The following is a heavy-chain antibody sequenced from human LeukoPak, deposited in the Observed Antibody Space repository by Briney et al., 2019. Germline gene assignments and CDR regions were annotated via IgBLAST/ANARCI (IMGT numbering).Heavy chain of an antibody. CDR2: IYTSGNTNY. J-gene: IGHJ4*02. V-gene: IGHV4-4*07. CDR1: GGSINYYY. Sequence: SETLSLTCTVSGGSINYYYWSWVRQPAGKGLEWIGHIYTSGNTNYNYNPSLKSRVTMSIDTSKNQFSLKLRSMTPTDTAWYYCAVCSPDYDFWSGYYDYWGQGTLVTVSS. D-gene: IGHD3-3*01. CDR3: AVCSPDYDFWSGYYDY.